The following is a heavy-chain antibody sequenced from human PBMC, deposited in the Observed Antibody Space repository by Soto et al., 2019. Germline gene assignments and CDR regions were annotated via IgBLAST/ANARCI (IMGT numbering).Heavy chain of an antibody. D-gene: IGHD4-17*01. Sequence: QVQLQESGPGLVKPSQTLSLTCTVSGGSISSGGYYWSWIRQHPGKGLEWIGYIYYSGSTYYNPSLTSRVTISVDTSKNQFSLKLSSVTAADTAVYYCAGDGDYVDYYGMDVWGQGTTVTVSS. CDR3: AGDGDYVDYYGMDV. CDR1: GGSISSGGYY. CDR2: IYYSGST. V-gene: IGHV4-31*03. J-gene: IGHJ6*02.